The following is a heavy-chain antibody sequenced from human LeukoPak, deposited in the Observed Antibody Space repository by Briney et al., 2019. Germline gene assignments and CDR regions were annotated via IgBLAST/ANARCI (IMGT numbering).Heavy chain of an antibody. CDR3: ASHIPVTGMRGFDH. Sequence: SGTLSLTCAVSGGSITISYWWSWVRQPPGKGLEWIGEIHHGGSTNYEPSLKSRATMSVDKSKNQFSLRLTSVTAADTAVYYCASHIPVTGMRGFDHWGQGALVTVSS. CDR2: IHHGGST. CDR1: GGSITISYW. D-gene: IGHD6-19*01. V-gene: IGHV4-4*02. J-gene: IGHJ4*02.